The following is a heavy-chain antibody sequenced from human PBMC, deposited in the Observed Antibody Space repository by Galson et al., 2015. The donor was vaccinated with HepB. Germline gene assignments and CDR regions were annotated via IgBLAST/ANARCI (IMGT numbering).Heavy chain of an antibody. V-gene: IGHV3-48*02. Sequence: SLRLSCAASGFTFSSYSMNWVRQAPGKGLEWVSYISSSSSTIYYADSVKGRFTISRDNAKNSLYLQMNSLRDEDTAVYYCARDLGHYYDSSGYYQPPADGAVDIWGQGTMVTVSS. CDR1: GFTFSSYS. CDR2: ISSSSSTI. CDR3: ARDLGHYYDSSGYYQPPADGAVDI. J-gene: IGHJ3*02. D-gene: IGHD3-22*01.